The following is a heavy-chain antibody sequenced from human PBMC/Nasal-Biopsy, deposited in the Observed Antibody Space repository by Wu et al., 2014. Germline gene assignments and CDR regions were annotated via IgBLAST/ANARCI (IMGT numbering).Heavy chain of an antibody. V-gene: IGHV4-61*08. D-gene: IGHD3-3*01. J-gene: IGHJ5*02. Sequence: TCTVAGDSITSNDYYWTWIRQTPGKGLEWIGYIYHSGSTSYNPSLKSRVTISIDKSKNQFSLKLTSVTAADTAVYYCARGQRITVFGVVPSGGHWFDPWGQGTLVTVSS. CDR1: GDSITSNDYY. CDR2: IYHSGST. CDR3: ARGQRITVFGVVPSGGHWFDP.